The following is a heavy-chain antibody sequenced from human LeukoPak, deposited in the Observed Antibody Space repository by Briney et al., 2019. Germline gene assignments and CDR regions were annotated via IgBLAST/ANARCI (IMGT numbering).Heavy chain of an antibody. D-gene: IGHD2-2*01. CDR1: GFTFSNYA. Sequence: GSLRLSCAASGFTFSNYAMSWIRQPPGKGLEWIGEINHSGSTNYNPSLKSRVTISVDTSKNQFSLKLSSVTAADTAAYYCASKRYCSSTSCRDYWGQGTLVTVSS. J-gene: IGHJ4*02. V-gene: IGHV4-34*01. CDR2: INHSGST. CDR3: ASKRYCSSTSCRDY.